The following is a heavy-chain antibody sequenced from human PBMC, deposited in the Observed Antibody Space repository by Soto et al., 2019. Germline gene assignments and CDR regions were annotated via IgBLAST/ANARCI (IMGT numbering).Heavy chain of an antibody. CDR3: ARSELRYFDWLLVY. CDR2: INHSGST. CDR1: GGSFSGYY. D-gene: IGHD3-9*01. J-gene: IGHJ4*02. V-gene: IGHV4-34*01. Sequence: SETLSLTCAVYGGSFSGYYWSWIRQPPGKGLEWIGEINHSGSTNYNPSLKSRVTISVDTSKNQFSLKLSSVTAADTAVYYCARSELRYFDWLLVYWGQGTLVTVSS.